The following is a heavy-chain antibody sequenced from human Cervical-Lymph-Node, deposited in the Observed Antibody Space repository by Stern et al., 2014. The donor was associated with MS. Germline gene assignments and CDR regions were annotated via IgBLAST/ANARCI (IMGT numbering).Heavy chain of an antibody. V-gene: IGHV1-8*01. CDR3: VAKPPT. Sequence: QVQLVHSGAEVKKPGASVKVSCKASGYTFTNHDINWVRQATGQGLEWMGWMNPNSGNPGYAQRFQGRITMTRNTSINTAYMDLSSLTSEDTAVYYCVAKPPTWGQGTLVTVSS. CDR2: MNPNSGNP. CDR1: GYTFTNHD. J-gene: IGHJ5*02.